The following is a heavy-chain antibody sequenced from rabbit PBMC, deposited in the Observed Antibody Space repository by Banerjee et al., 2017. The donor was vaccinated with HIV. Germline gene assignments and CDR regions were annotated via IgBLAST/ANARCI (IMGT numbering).Heavy chain of an antibody. Sequence: QEQLEESGGGLVQPEGSLTLTCTASGFSFSSSYCMCWVRQAPGKGLEWIACIYVGSSGSTYYATWVDGRFTISSHNAQNTLWLQLNSLTAADTATYFCARGYDDYDARLDLWGPGTLVTVS. D-gene: IGHD2-1*01. CDR3: ARGYDDYDARLDL. J-gene: IGHJ3*01. CDR1: GFSFSSSYC. CDR2: IYVGSSGST. V-gene: IGHV1S45*01.